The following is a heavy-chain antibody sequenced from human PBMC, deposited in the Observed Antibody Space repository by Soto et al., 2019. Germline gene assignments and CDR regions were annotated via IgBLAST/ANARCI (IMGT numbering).Heavy chain of an antibody. V-gene: IGHV3-48*01. J-gene: IGHJ4*02. CDR3: ARDQGGYYGSGNDX. Sequence: PGGSLRLSWAGSGVTFSNYMMNWVRQAPGKGREWVSFISSSSSSIYYADSVKGRFTISRDNAKNSLYLQMNSLRVEDTAVYYCARDQGGYYGSGNDXWGQGLLVTVSS. D-gene: IGHD3-10*01. CDR1: GVTFSNYM. CDR2: ISSSSSSI.